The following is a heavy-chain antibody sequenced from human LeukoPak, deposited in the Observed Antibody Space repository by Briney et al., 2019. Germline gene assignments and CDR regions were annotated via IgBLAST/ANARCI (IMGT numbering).Heavy chain of an antibody. CDR3: ARAAFGSGWYAGPDY. CDR1: GGSISSSNW. Sequence: SGTLSLTCAVSGGSISSSNWWSWVRQPPGKGLEWIGEIYHSGSTNYNPSLKSRVTISVDKSKNQFSLKLSSVTAADTAVYYCARAAFGSGWYAGPDYWGQGTLVTVSS. J-gene: IGHJ4*02. V-gene: IGHV4-4*02. CDR2: IYHSGST. D-gene: IGHD6-19*01.